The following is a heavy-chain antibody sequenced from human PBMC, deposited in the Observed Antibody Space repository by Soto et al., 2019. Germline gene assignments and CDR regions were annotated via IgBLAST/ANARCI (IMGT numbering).Heavy chain of an antibody. CDR1: GYTFTSYA. V-gene: IGHV1-8*01. J-gene: IGHJ5*02. Sequence: QVQLVQSGAEVKKPGASVKVSCKASGYTFTSYAINWVRQATGQGLEYLGWMNPNSGNTGYVQKFQGRVTMTRDTSISTAYMELSSLRSEDTAVYFCARGVKYGAYSRWFDPWGQGTLVTVSS. CDR3: ARGVKYGAYSRWFDP. D-gene: IGHD4-17*01. CDR2: MNPNSGNT.